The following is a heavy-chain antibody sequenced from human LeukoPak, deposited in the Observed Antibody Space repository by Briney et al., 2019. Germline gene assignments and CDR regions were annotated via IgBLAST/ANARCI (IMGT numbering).Heavy chain of an antibody. CDR1: GGTFGSYG. Sequence: ASVKVSCKASGGTFGSYGISWVRQAPGQGLEWMGWISAYNGNTNYAQKLQGRVTMTTDTSTSTAYMELRSLRSDDTAVYYCARGLQENLAWLTAFSAFDIWGQGTMVTVSS. D-gene: IGHD6-19*01. J-gene: IGHJ3*02. CDR2: ISAYNGNT. V-gene: IGHV1-18*01. CDR3: ARGLQENLAWLTAFSAFDI.